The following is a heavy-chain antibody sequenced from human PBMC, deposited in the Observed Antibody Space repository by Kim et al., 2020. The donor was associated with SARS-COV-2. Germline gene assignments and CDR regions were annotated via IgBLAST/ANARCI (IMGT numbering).Heavy chain of an antibody. D-gene: IGHD3-22*01. Sequence: SFNFSFNSSLGTFSSYAIIWVRQAPGQGLEWMGGIIPIFGTANYAQKFQGRVTITADESTSTAYMELSSLRSEETAVYYCARAPPPHNYYASSTPQSYYYGMDVWGQGTTVTVSS. J-gene: IGHJ6*02. V-gene: IGHV1-69*13. CDR3: ARAPPPHNYYASSTPQSYYYGMDV. CDR1: LGTFSSYA. CDR2: IIPIFGTA.